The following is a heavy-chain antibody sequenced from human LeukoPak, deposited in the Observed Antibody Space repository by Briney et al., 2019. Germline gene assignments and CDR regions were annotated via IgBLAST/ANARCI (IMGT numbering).Heavy chain of an antibody. Sequence: GGSLRLSCAASRFTFSSYWMHWVRQAPGKGLVWVSRINSDGSSTSYTDSVKGRFTISRDNAKNTLYLQMNSLRAEDTAVYYCARDYDSSGYYLSWGQGTLITVSS. CDR1: RFTFSSYW. V-gene: IGHV3-74*01. CDR2: INSDGSST. D-gene: IGHD3-22*01. CDR3: ARDYDSSGYYLS. J-gene: IGHJ5*02.